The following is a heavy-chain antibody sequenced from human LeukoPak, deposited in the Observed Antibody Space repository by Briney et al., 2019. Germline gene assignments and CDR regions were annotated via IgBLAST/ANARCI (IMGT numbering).Heavy chain of an antibody. D-gene: IGHD1-26*01. CDR1: GGSISSYY. CDR2: IYYTGST. V-gene: IGHV4-59*01. Sequence: SETLSLTCTVSGGSISSYYWSWIRQPPGKGLEWIGYIYYTGSTNYNPSLKSRVTISVDTSKNQFSLKLSSATAADTAVYYCARADENFVGANPFDYWGQGTLVTVSS. J-gene: IGHJ4*02. CDR3: ARADENFVGANPFDY.